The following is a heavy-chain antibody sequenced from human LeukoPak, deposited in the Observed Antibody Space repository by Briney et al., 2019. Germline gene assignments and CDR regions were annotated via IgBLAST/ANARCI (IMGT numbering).Heavy chain of an antibody. D-gene: IGHD3-22*01. V-gene: IGHV4-30-4*01. Sequence: PSETLSLTCTVSGGSISHGNYYWSWIRQPPGRGLEWIGYIFYSGSTYYNPSLKSRVTISVDTSKNQFSLKLSSVTAADTAVYYCAREWDYDGDYWGQGTLVTVSS. CDR1: GGSISHGNYY. CDR2: IFYSGST. CDR3: AREWDYDGDY. J-gene: IGHJ4*02.